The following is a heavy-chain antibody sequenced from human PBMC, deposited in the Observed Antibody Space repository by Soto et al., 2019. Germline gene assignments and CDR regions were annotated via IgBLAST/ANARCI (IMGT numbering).Heavy chain of an antibody. V-gene: IGHV1-18*01. CDR3: ARVGAPSDLLPGTFDY. D-gene: IGHD3-9*01. Sequence: QVHLVQSGAEVKKPGASVKVSCKASGYSFSNHGITWVRQAPGQGLEWMGWISGSNGNTKYAQRFQGRVTVTTDTSTSPAYMELRSLRSDDTAVYYCARVGAPSDLLPGTFDYWGQGTLVTVSS. CDR1: GYSFSNHG. J-gene: IGHJ4*02. CDR2: ISGSNGNT.